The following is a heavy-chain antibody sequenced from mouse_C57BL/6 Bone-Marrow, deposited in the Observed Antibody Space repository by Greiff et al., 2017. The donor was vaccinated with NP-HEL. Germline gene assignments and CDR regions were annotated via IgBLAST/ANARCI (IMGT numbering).Heavy chain of an antibody. J-gene: IGHJ4*01. Sequence: EVKLVESGGDLVKPGGSLKLSCAASGFTFSSYGMSWVRQTPDKRLEWVATISSGGSYTYYPDSVKGRFTISRDNAKNTLYLQMSSLKSEDTAMYYCARHAKLGRNYAMDYWGQGTSVTVSS. CDR2: ISSGGSYT. CDR1: GFTFSSYG. V-gene: IGHV5-6*01. D-gene: IGHD4-1*01. CDR3: ARHAKLGRNYAMDY.